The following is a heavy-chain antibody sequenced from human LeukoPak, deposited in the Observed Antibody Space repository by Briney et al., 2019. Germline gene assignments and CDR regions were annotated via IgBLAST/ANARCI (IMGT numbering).Heavy chain of an antibody. CDR2: IYSGGYT. Sequence: GGSLRLSCAASGFTVSSSYMIWVRQAPGKGLEWVSVIYSGGYTYYADSVKGRFTISRDHSKNTLYLQMDSLRAEDTAVYYCARENGYKVDYWGQGTLVTVSS. D-gene: IGHD5-24*01. V-gene: IGHV3-53*01. CDR1: GFTVSSSY. J-gene: IGHJ4*02. CDR3: ARENGYKVDY.